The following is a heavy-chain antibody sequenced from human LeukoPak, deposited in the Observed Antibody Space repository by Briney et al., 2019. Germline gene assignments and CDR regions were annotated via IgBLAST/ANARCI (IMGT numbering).Heavy chain of an antibody. D-gene: IGHD6-13*01. CDR2: MYYSGST. V-gene: IGHV4-39*07. CDR1: GGSISSSSYF. J-gene: IGHJ4*02. CDR3: ARDILATSIAAPYY. Sequence: SETLSLTCTVSGGSISSSSYFWGWIRQPPGTGLEWIGSMYYSGSTYYNPSLKSRVTISLDTSKNQFSLRLSSVNAADTAVYYCARDILATSIAAPYYWGQGTLVTVSS.